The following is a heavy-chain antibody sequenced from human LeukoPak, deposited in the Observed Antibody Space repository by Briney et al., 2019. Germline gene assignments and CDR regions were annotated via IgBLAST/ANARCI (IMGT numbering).Heavy chain of an antibody. V-gene: IGHV4-34*01. J-gene: IGHJ4*02. D-gene: IGHD6-19*01. CDR1: GGSFSGYY. CDR2: MNHSGST. CDR3: ARGYSSGWFPFDY. Sequence: SETLSLTCAVYGGSFSGYYWSWIRQPPGKGLEWIGEMNHSGSTNYNPSLKSRVSISVDTSKNQFSLKLSSVTAADTAVYYCARGYSSGWFPFDYWGQGTLVTVSS.